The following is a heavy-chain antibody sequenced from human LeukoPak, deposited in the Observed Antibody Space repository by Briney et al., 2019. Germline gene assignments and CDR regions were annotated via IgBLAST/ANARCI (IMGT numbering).Heavy chain of an antibody. D-gene: IGHD3-22*01. CDR3: ARLAYCDSSGYYYAWFDP. J-gene: IGHJ5*02. CDR1: GYSFTSYW. V-gene: IGHV5-51*01. Sequence: GESLKISCKGSGYSFTSYWIGWVRQMPGKGLEWMGIIYPGGSDTRYSPSFQGQVTISADKSISTAYLQWSSLKASDTAMYYCARLAYCDSSGYYYAWFDPWGQGTLVTVSS. CDR2: IYPGGSDT.